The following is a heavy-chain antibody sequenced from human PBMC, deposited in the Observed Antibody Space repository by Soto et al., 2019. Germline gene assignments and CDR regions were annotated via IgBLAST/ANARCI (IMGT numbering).Heavy chain of an antibody. D-gene: IGHD6-13*01. CDR1: GDSVSSNSAA. Sequence: SQTLSLTCDISGDSVSSNSAAWNWIRQSPSRGLEWLGRTYYRSKWYNDYAVSVKSRITINTDTSENQFSLQLNSVTPEDTAVYYCARDDYIGSLKRCDAWGQGILVTVSS. CDR2: TYYRSKWYN. J-gene: IGHJ4*02. V-gene: IGHV6-1*01. CDR3: ARDDYIGSLKRCDA.